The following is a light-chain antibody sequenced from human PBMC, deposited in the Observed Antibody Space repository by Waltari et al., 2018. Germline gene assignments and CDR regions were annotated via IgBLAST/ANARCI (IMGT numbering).Light chain of an antibody. CDR1: QSVSSY. Sequence: EIVLTQSPATLSLSPGERATLSCRASQSVSSYLAWYQQKPGQAPRLLIYDASSRATGIPARFSGGGSGTDFTLTISSLQAEDVAVYHCQQYYSTPRTFGQGTKVEVK. J-gene: IGKJ1*01. CDR2: DAS. CDR3: QQYYSTPRT. V-gene: IGKV3-11*01.